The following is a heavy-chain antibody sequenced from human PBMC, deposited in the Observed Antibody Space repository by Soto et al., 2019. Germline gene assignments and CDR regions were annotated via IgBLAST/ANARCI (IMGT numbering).Heavy chain of an antibody. J-gene: IGHJ4*02. CDR3: ATLPVPASRHIDFDY. V-gene: IGHV4-39*01. CDR1: GGAINTENYY. Sequence: SETLSLTCRVSGGAINTENYYWGWIRQSPGQGLEWIGSIFHNGHANYNPSLKGRVTISQDMSKNQFFLTLTSLTAADTAVYYCATLPVPASRHIDFDYWGQGALVTVSS. D-gene: IGHD3-10*01. CDR2: IFHNGHA.